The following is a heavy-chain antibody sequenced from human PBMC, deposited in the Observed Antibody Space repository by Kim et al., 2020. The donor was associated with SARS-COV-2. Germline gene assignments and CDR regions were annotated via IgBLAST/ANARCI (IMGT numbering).Heavy chain of an antibody. V-gene: IGHV4-38-2*02. J-gene: IGHJ3*02. CDR1: GYSISSGYY. CDR2: IYHSGST. D-gene: IGHD3-22*01. CDR3: ARDMIVVTPDAFDI. Sequence: SETLSLTCTVSGYSISSGYYWGWIRQPPGKGLEWIGSIYHSGSTYYNPSLKSRVTISVDTSKNQFSLKLSSVTAADTAVYYCARDMIVVTPDAFDIWGQGTMVTVSS.